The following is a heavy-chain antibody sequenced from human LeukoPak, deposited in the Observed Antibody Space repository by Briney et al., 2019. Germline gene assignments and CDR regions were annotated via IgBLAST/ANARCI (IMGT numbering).Heavy chain of an antibody. CDR1: GFTVSSNS. V-gene: IGHV3-53*01. CDR3: AKSGLNRFDY. CDR2: IYSDNT. D-gene: IGHD2-15*01. Sequence: GGSLRLSCTVSGFTVSSNSMSWVRQAPGKGLEWVSFIYSDNTHYSDSVKGRFTISRDNSKNTLYLQMNSLRAEDTAIYYCAKSGLNRFDYWGLGTLVTVSS. J-gene: IGHJ4*02.